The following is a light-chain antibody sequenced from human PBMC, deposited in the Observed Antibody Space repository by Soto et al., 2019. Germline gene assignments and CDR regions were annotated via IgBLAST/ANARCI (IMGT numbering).Light chain of an antibody. CDR3: QQRSNWPPIT. Sequence: IVLTQSPSTLSLSPGERATLSCRASESVSSYLAWYRQKPGQAPRLLIYDASNRATGIPARFSGSGSGTDFTLTISSLEPEDFAVYYCQQRSNWPPITFAQGTRLEI. J-gene: IGKJ5*01. CDR1: ESVSSY. CDR2: DAS. V-gene: IGKV3-11*01.